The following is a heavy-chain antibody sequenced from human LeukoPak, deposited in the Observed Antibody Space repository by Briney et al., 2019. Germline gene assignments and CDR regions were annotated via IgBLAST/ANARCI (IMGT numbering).Heavy chain of an antibody. CDR3: ARASAARHFDY. Sequence: PSETLSLTCTVSGGSISSYYWSWIRQPPGKGLEWIGCIYYSGSTNYNPSLKSRVTISVDTSKNQFSLKPSSVTAADTAVYYCARASAARHFDYWGQGTLVTVSS. CDR1: GGSISSYY. V-gene: IGHV4-59*01. D-gene: IGHD6-6*01. CDR2: IYYSGST. J-gene: IGHJ4*02.